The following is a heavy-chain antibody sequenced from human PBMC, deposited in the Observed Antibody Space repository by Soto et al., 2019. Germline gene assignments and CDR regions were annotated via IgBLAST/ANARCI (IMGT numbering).Heavy chain of an antibody. Sequence: GESLKISCKGSGYSFTSYWIGWARQMPGKGLEWMGIIYPGDSDTRYSPSFQGQVTISADKSISTAYLQWSSLKAADTAVYYCAREGASAAAGTSNNYYYYGMDVWGQGTTVTVSS. V-gene: IGHV5-51*01. D-gene: IGHD6-13*01. CDR2: IYPGDSDT. CDR1: GYSFTSYW. CDR3: AREGASAAAGTSNNYYYYGMDV. J-gene: IGHJ6*02.